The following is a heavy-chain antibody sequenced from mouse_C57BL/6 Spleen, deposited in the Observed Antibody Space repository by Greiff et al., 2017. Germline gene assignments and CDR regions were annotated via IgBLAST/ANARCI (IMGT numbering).Heavy chain of an antibody. D-gene: IGHD1-1*01. CDR2: IYPRSGNT. J-gene: IGHJ4*01. V-gene: IGHV1-81*01. CDR1: GYTFTSYG. CDR3: ARATTVVHYAMDY. Sequence: VKLVESGAELARPGASVKLSCKASGYTFTSYGISWVKQRTGQGLEWIGEIYPRSGNTYYNEKFKGKATLTADKSSSTAYMELRSLTSEDSAVYFCARATTVVHYAMDYWGQGTSVTVSS.